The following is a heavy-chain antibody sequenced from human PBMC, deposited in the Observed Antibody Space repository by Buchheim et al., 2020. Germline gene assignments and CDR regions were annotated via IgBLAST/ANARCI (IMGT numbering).Heavy chain of an antibody. J-gene: IGHJ5*02. CDR3: ARAITMSP. CDR2: VYYSGST. D-gene: IGHD3-22*01. CDR1: GASISSNNW. Sequence: QVQLQESGPGLVKPSGTLSLTCTVSGASISSNNWWSWVRQPPGKGLEWIGEVYYSGSTNYNPSLKRRLTISVDVSNNEFSPKLNSVTAADTGVYYCARAITMSPWGQGTL. V-gene: IGHV4-4*02.